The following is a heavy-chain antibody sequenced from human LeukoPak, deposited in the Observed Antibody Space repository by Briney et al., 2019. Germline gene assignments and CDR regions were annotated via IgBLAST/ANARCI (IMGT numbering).Heavy chain of an antibody. CDR3: ASVSLHRTAAGGDY. Sequence: GGSLRLSCAASGFTFSTYWMHWVRQAPGKGLVWVSRINGDGGSRNYADSVKGRFTISRDNAKNTLYLQMSSLRAEDTAVYYCASVSLHRTAAGGDYSGQGTLVTV. J-gene: IGHJ4*02. V-gene: IGHV3-74*01. CDR2: INGDGGSR. D-gene: IGHD6-13*01. CDR1: GFTFSTYW.